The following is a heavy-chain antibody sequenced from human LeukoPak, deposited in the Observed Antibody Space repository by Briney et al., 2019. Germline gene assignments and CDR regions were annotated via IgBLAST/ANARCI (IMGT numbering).Heavy chain of an antibody. D-gene: IGHD3-3*01. CDR2: IYYSGST. CDR3: ARRMEWLLFGSGFDY. CDR1: GFTFGDYGFN. V-gene: IGHV4-39*01. Sequence: PGGSLRLSCTTSGFTFGDYGFNWVRQAPGKGLEWIGSIYYSGSTYYNPSLKSRVTISVDTSKNQFSLKLSSVTAADTAVYYCARRMEWLLFGSGFDYWGQGTLVTVSS. J-gene: IGHJ4*02.